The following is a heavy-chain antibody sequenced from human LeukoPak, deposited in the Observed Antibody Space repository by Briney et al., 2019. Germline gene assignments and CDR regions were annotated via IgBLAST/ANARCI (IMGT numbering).Heavy chain of an antibody. D-gene: IGHD1-7*01. J-gene: IGHJ4*02. Sequence: SETLSLTCAVYGGSFSGYYWSWIRQPPGKGLEWIGEINHSGSTNYNPSLKSRVTISVDTSKNQFSLKLSSVTAADTAVYYCARDRPYNWNYPLFDYWGQGTLVTVSS. V-gene: IGHV4-34*01. CDR2: INHSGST. CDR1: GGSFSGYY. CDR3: ARDRPYNWNYPLFDY.